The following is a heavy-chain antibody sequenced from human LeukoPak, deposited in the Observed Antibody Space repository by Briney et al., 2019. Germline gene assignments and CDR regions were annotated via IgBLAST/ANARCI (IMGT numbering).Heavy chain of an antibody. J-gene: IGHJ4*02. D-gene: IGHD6-6*01. CDR2: MNPNSGNT. CDR3: ARGGYSSSIFDY. Sequence: ASVKVSCKASGYTFTSYYMHWVRQATGQGLEWMGWMNPNSGNTGYAQKFQGRVTMTRNTSISTAYMELSSLRSEDTAVYYCARGGYSSSIFDYWGQGTLVTVSS. V-gene: IGHV1-8*02. CDR1: GYTFTSYY.